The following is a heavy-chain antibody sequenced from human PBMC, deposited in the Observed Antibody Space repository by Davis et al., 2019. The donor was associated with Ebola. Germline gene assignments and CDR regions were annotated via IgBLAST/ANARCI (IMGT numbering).Heavy chain of an antibody. CDR2: INPHNGNT. J-gene: IGHJ4*02. CDR3: ARAQFPTTSDH. V-gene: IGHV1-18*04. D-gene: IGHD1-1*01. CDR1: AYTLTNYG. Sequence: ASVKVSCKASAYTLTNYGITWVRQAPGQGLEWMGWINPHNGNTNYAQNVQGRVIMTSDTATTTAYMEVGSLRSDDTAVYYCARAQFPTTSDHWGQGTLVTVSS.